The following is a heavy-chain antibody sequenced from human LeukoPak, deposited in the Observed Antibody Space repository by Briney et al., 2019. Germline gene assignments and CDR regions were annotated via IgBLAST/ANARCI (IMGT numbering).Heavy chain of an antibody. CDR1: GYTFTSYD. Sequence: SVKVSCKASGYTFTSYDINWVRQATGQGLEWMGGIIPIFGTANYAQKFQGRVTITADESTSTAYMELSSLRSEDTAVYYCARDRSSGWYFDYWGQGTLVTVSS. V-gene: IGHV1-69*13. CDR2: IIPIFGTA. CDR3: ARDRSSGWYFDY. J-gene: IGHJ4*02. D-gene: IGHD6-19*01.